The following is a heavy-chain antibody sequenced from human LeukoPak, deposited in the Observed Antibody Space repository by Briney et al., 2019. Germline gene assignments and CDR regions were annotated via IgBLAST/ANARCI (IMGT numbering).Heavy chain of an antibody. J-gene: IGHJ4*02. CDR2: IYYSGST. CDR1: GGSISSGSYY. V-gene: IGHV4-39*07. CDR3: ATYSSGWYPFDY. D-gene: IGHD6-19*01. Sequence: PSETLSLTCTVSGGSISSGSYYWGWIRQPPGKGLEWIGSIYYSGSTYYNPSLKSRVTISVDTSKNQFSLKLSSVTAADTAVYYCATYSSGWYPFDYWGQGTLVTVSS.